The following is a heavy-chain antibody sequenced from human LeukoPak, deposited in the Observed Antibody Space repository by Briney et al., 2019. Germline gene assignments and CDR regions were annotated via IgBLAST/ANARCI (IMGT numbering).Heavy chain of an antibody. Sequence: SETLSLTCAVYGGSFSGYYWSWIRQPPGKGLEWIGEINHSGSTNYNPSLKSRVTISVDTSKNQFSLKLSSVTAADTAVYYCARRARITMVRGVIPTPYFDYWGQGTLVTVSS. CDR2: INHSGST. J-gene: IGHJ4*02. CDR1: GGSFSGYY. D-gene: IGHD3-10*01. V-gene: IGHV4-34*01. CDR3: ARRARITMVRGVIPTPYFDY.